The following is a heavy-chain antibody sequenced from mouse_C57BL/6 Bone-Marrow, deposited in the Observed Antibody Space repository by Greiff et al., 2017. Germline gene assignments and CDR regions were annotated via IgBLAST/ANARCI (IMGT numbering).Heavy chain of an antibody. J-gene: IGHJ4*01. CDR2: ISSGGSYT. CDR1: GFTFSSSG. Sequence: EVQGVEPGGDLVKPGGSLKLSCAASGFTFSSSGMSWVRQTPDKRLEWVATISSGGSYTNYTDSVKGRFTISRDNAKNTLYLQMSRLKSEDTAMYYCARHCDWYAMDYWGQGTSVTVSS. D-gene: IGHD2-13*01. CDR3: ARHCDWYAMDY. V-gene: IGHV5-6*01.